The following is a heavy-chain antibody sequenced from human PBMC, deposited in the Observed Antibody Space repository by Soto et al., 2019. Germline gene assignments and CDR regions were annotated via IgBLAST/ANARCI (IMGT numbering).Heavy chain of an antibody. CDR1: GVSISNNY. CDR3: ARGRNGAGGDYFDY. Sequence: SETLSLTGTVSGVSISNNYWNWIRQPAGEGLEWIGRIYTTGSTNYNPSLKGRVTMSVDSSKSQFSLKLTSVTAADTAVYYCARGRNGAGGDYFDYWGQGTLVTVSS. V-gene: IGHV4-4*07. J-gene: IGHJ4*02. CDR2: IYTTGST. D-gene: IGHD1-1*01.